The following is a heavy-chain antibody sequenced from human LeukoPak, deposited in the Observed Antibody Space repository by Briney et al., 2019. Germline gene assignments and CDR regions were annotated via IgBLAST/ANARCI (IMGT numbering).Heavy chain of an antibody. CDR2: ISSSGSTI. V-gene: IGHV3-11*01. CDR3: ARVKQWLVRGWFDP. CDR1: GFTFSDYY. Sequence: GGSLRLSCAASGFTFSDYYMSWIRQAPGKGLKWVSYISSSGSTIYYADSVKGRFTISRDNAKNSLYLQMNSLRAEDTAVYYCARVKQWLVRGWFDPWGQGTLVTVSS. D-gene: IGHD6-19*01. J-gene: IGHJ5*02.